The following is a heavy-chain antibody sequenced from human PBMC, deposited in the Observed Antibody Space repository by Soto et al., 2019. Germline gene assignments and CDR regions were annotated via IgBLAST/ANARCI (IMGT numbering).Heavy chain of an antibody. CDR3: ARDLVASSGSSDYYYGMDV. V-gene: IGHV4-34*01. D-gene: IGHD6-19*01. J-gene: IGHJ6*02. CDR1: GGSFSGYY. CDR2: INHSGST. Sequence: PSETLSLTCAVYGGSFSGYYWSWIRQPPGKGLEWIGEINHSGSTNYNPSLKSRVTISVDTSKNQFSLKLSSVTAADTAVYYCARDLVASSGSSDYYYGMDVWGQGTTVTVSS.